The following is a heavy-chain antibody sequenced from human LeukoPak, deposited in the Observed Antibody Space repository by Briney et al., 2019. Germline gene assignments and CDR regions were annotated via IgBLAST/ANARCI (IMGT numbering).Heavy chain of an antibody. V-gene: IGHV3-66*01. J-gene: IGHJ4*02. Sequence: GGSLRLSCAASGFTFSSYVMHWVRPAPGKGLEWVSVIYSGGSTYYADSVKGRFTISRDNSKHTLHLQMNSLRAEDTAVYYCARDSYDSSGYYGNFDYWGQGTLVTVSS. CDR1: GFTFSSYV. CDR2: IYSGGST. CDR3: ARDSYDSSGYYGNFDY. D-gene: IGHD3-22*01.